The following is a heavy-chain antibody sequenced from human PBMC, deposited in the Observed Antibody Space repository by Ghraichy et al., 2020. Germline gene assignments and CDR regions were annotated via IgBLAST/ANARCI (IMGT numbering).Heavy chain of an antibody. CDR3: ARDCGYSYGCFDY. J-gene: IGHJ4*02. CDR2: INWNGGST. CDR1: GFTFDGYG. Sequence: LSLTCAASGFTFDGYGMSWVRQAPGKGLEWVSGINWNGGSTGYADSVKGRFTISRDNAKNSLYLQMNSLRAEDTALCHCARDCGYSYGCFDYWGQGTLVTVSS. V-gene: IGHV3-20*01. D-gene: IGHD5-18*01.